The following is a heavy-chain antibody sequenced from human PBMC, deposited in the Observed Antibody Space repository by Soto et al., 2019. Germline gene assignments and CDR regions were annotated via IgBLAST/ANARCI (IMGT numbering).Heavy chain of an antibody. CDR3: ARAPYCSGGSCYSDSLDWFDP. J-gene: IGHJ5*02. V-gene: IGHV1-8*01. CDR2: MNPNSGNT. Sequence: ASVKVSCKASGYTFTSYDINWVRQATGQGLEWMGWMNPNSGNTGYVQKFQGRVTMTRNTSISTAYMELSSLRSEDTAVYYCARAPYCSGGSCYSDSLDWFDPWGQGTLVTVSS. CDR1: GYTFTSYD. D-gene: IGHD2-15*01.